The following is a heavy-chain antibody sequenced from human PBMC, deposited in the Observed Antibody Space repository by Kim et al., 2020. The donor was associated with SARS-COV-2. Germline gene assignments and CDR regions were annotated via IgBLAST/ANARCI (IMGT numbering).Heavy chain of an antibody. CDR3: ARHGCTGGVCYFDP. V-gene: IGHV4-39*01. J-gene: IGHJ5*02. Sequence: SETLSLTCTVSGGSISSSAYYWGWLRQPPGKGLEWIGSIYYTGTTYYNPSLKSRVTISVDTSKNQFSLKLSSVTDATVYYCARHGCTGGVCYFDPWGQGT. D-gene: IGHD2-8*02. CDR1: GGSISSSAYY. CDR2: IYYTGTT.